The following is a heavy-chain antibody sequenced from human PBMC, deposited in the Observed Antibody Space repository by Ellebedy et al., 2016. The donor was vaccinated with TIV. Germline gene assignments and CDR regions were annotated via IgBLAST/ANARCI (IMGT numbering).Heavy chain of an antibody. D-gene: IGHD6-19*01. CDR3: ARQASASPPLY. V-gene: IGHV1-18*01. J-gene: IGHJ4*02. CDR2: ISVYNI. Sequence: ASVKVSCKASGYTFTTYGISWARQAPGQGLEWLGWISVYNINYAQKLQGRVTMTTDTSTNTAYMELRTLRSDDTAVYYCARQASASPPLYWGQGTLVTVSS. CDR1: GYTFTTYG.